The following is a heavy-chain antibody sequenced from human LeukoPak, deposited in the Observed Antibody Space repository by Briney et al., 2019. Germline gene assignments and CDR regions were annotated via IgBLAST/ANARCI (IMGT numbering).Heavy chain of an antibody. V-gene: IGHV3-30*02. CDR3: AKGMLATFDY. CDR1: GFTFSSYG. CDR2: IRYDGSNK. D-gene: IGHD5-24*01. Sequence: SGGSLRLSCAASGFTFSSYGMHWVRQAPGKGLEWVAFIRYDGSNKYYADSVKGRFTISRDNSKNTLYLQMNCLRAEDTAVYYCAKGMLATFDYWGQGTLVTVSS. J-gene: IGHJ4*02.